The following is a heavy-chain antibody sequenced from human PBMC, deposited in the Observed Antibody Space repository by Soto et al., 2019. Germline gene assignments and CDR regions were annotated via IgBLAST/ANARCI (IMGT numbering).Heavy chain of an antibody. CDR1: GFSLSTNGMR. CDR3: ARGTSSGWPTFDY. V-gene: IGHV2-70*04. CDR2: IDWDDDK. Sequence: SGPTLVNPTQTLTLTCTFSGFSLSTNGMRVNWIRQPPGKALEWLARIDWDDDKFYSTSLKTRLTISKDTSKNQVVLTMTNMDPVDTATYYCARGTSSGWPTFDYWGQGALVTVSS. J-gene: IGHJ4*02. D-gene: IGHD6-19*01.